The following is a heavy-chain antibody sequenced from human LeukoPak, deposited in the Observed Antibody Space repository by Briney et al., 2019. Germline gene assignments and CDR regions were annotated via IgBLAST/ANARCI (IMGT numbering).Heavy chain of an antibody. J-gene: IGHJ4*02. D-gene: IGHD6-19*01. CDR3: ARVDPREYSSGQYFDY. CDR2: INPSGGST. V-gene: IGHV1-46*01. CDR1: GYTFTSYY. Sequence: VASVKVSCKASGYTFTSYYMHWVRQAPGQGLEWMGIINPSGGSTSYAQKFQGRVTMTRDTSTSTVYMELSSLRSEDTAVYYCARVDPREYSSGQYFDYWGQGTLVTVSS.